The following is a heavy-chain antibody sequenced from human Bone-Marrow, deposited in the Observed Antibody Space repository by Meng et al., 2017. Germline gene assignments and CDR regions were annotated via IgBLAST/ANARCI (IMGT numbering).Heavy chain of an antibody. D-gene: IGHD2-15*01. CDR3: ARDRPRISSGDYSDY. V-gene: IGHV1-3*01. Sequence: QVEVVPSVAMVEKPGGSVKVSVKVSRNTFTCCAMHWVSQARGQRLEGMEWINAGNGNAKYSQKFHGRFSITRDTSASTASMELSSLRSEDTAVYYWARDRPRISSGDYSDYWGQGTLVTVSS. CDR1: RNTFTCCA. CDR2: INAGNGNA. J-gene: IGHJ4*02.